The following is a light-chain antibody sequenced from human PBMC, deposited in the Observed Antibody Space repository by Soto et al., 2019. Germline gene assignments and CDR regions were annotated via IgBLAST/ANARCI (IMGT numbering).Light chain of an antibody. V-gene: IGKV1-39*01. Sequence: DIQMTQSPSSLSASVGDRVTITCRASQSISNYLNWYQQKPGKAPKLLMYVVSSLQNGVPARFRGGGSGTKFTLTISSVQTEDSATYYCQQSYSAPFTFGPGTKVDIK. CDR1: QSISNY. CDR2: VVS. J-gene: IGKJ3*01. CDR3: QQSYSAPFT.